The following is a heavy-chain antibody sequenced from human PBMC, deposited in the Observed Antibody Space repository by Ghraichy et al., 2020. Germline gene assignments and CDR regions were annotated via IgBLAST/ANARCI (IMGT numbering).Heavy chain of an antibody. CDR1: GYTFTRYY. CDR3: ARDSYNDYYFDL. D-gene: IGHD5-24*01. Sequence: ASVQVSCKASGYTFTRYYTHWVRQAPGQGLEWLGIFNPTGGDTRSAQKFQGRVTMTSDTSTGTGYLELSSLRSEDTAIYYCARDSYNDYYFDLWGQGTPVTVSS. J-gene: IGHJ4*02. CDR2: FNPTGGDT. V-gene: IGHV1-46*01.